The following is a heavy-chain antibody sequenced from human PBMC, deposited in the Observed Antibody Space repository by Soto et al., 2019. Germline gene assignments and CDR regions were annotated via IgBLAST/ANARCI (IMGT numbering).Heavy chain of an antibody. J-gene: IGHJ4*02. CDR1: GFTLSDHF. CDR3: TVRGVITKSDY. Sequence: GGSLRLSCAASGFTLSDHFVDWVRQAPGKGLEWVGRSRNKARTYTAEYAAPVKGRFSISRDDSGNSVFLQMNSLKTEDTAVYYCTVRGVITKSDYWGQGTLVTVSS. D-gene: IGHD3-10*01. V-gene: IGHV3-72*01. CDR2: SRNKARTYTA.